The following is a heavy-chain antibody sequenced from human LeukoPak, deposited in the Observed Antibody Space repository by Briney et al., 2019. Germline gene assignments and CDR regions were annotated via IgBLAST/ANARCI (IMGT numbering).Heavy chain of an antibody. CDR3: TGGAQWGDYNCFDP. CDR1: GYRFIDFF. D-gene: IGHD2-21*02. Sequence: ASLKLSCKASGYRFIDFFIHWVRQAPGQGLEWMGRINPSTGGTNSAQRFQCRVAITRDKSISSAYMQLSCLRSDDTALPYFTGGAQWGDYNCFDPWGQGTLVTVSS. CDR2: INPSTGGT. J-gene: IGHJ5*02. V-gene: IGHV1-2*06.